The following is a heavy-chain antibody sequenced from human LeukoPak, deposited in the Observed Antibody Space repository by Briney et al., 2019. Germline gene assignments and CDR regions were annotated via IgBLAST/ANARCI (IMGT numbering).Heavy chain of an antibody. J-gene: IGHJ2*01. CDR1: GFTFSSYS. D-gene: IGHD1-26*01. V-gene: IGHV3-48*01. CDR2: ISSISSTI. CDR3: AKAYIMGGRQWDLDL. Sequence: GGSLRLSCAASGFTFSSYSMNWVRQAPGKGLEWVSYISSISSTIYYADSVKGRFTISRDNAKNSLYLQMNSLRAEDRPVYYCAKAYIMGGRQWDLDLWGCGTGVGVSS.